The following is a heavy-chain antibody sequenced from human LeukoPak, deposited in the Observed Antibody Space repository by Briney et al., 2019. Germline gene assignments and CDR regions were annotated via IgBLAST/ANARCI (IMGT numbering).Heavy chain of an antibody. Sequence: ASVKVSCKASGYTFSIYNMHWVRQAPGQGLEWMGWMNPNSGNTGYAQKFQGRVTMTRNTSISTAYMELSSLRSEDTAVYYCARGPMVANKTYYFDSWGQEPWSPSPQ. J-gene: IGHJ4*01. CDR1: GYTFSIYN. V-gene: IGHV1-8*02. CDR2: MNPNSGNT. CDR3: ARGPMVANKTYYFDS. D-gene: IGHD2-15*01.